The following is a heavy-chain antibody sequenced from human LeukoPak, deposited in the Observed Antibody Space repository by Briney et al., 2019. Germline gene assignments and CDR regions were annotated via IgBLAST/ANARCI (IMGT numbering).Heavy chain of an antibody. CDR1: GYTFTNFG. CDR2: ISAYNGNT. Sequence: ASVKVSCKASGYTFTNFGISWVRQAPGQGLEWVGWISAYNGNTNYAQKLQGRVTMTTDTSTSTAYMELRSLRSDDTAVYYCARGSSSSWPFDYWGQGTLVTVSS. V-gene: IGHV1-18*01. D-gene: IGHD6-13*01. CDR3: ARGSSSSWPFDY. J-gene: IGHJ4*02.